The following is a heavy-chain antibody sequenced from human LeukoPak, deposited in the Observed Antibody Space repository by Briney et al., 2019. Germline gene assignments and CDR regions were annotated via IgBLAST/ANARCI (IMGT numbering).Heavy chain of an antibody. CDR1: GFALSSYW. CDR3: AREAVAGTYYFDY. J-gene: IGHJ4*02. Sequence: GGPLRLSCAASGFALSSYWMSWVRQAPGKGLEWVANIKEDGSEKYYVDSVKGRFTIPRDNAMNSLYLYMNSLRAEDTAVYYCAREAVAGTYYFDYWGQGTLVTVSS. CDR2: IKEDGSEK. D-gene: IGHD6-19*01. V-gene: IGHV3-7*01.